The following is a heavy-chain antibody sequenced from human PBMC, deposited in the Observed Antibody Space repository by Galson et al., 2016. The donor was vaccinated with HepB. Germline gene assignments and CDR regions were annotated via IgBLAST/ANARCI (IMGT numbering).Heavy chain of an antibody. CDR2: ISESGGHV. V-gene: IGHV3-23*01. CDR3: ATEDNGNYYSFDS. Sequence: SLRLSCAASGFTFNNYAMSWVRQAPGEGLEWVSAISESGGHVNQPDSVKGRFTISRDNAKNRLYLQMNSLRAEDTAVYYCATEDNGNYYSFDSWGQGTLVTVSS. CDR1: GFTFNNYA. J-gene: IGHJ4*02. D-gene: IGHD1-26*01.